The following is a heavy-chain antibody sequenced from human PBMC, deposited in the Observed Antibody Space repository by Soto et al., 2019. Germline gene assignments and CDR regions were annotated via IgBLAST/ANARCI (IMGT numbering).Heavy chain of an antibody. CDR3: ARDHYGSGSTSTLPQYGMDV. D-gene: IGHD3-10*01. CDR1: GGTFSSYA. Sequence: HVQLVQSGAEVKKPGSSVKVSCKASGGTFSSYAISWVRQAPGQGLEWMGGIIPIFGTANYAQKFQGRVTITADESTSTAYMELSSLRSEDTAVYYCARDHYGSGSTSTLPQYGMDVWGQGTTVTVSS. CDR2: IIPIFGTA. V-gene: IGHV1-69*01. J-gene: IGHJ6*02.